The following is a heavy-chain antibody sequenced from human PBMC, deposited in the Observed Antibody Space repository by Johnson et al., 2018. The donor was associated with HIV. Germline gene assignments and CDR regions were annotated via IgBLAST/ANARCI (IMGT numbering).Heavy chain of an antibody. V-gene: IGHV3-53*01. J-gene: IGHJ3*02. CDR1: GFTVRSNY. CDR3: AKEGLRSSLRSGDAFDI. CDR2: IYSGGST. Sequence: VQLVESGGGLIQPGGSLRLSCAASGFTVRSNYMSWVRQAPGRGLEWVSVIYSGGSTYYAYSVPGRFTTSSDNSKNTLYLQMNSLRAEDTAVYYCAKEGLRSSLRSGDAFDIWGQGTMVTVSS. D-gene: IGHD6-6*01.